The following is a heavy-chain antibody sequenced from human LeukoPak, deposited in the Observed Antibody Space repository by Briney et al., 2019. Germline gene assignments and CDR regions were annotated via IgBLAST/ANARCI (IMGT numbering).Heavy chain of an antibody. Sequence: GRSLRLSSAASGFTFDDYAMHWVRPAPGKGLEWVSGISWNSGSIGYADSVKGRFTISRNNAKHSLYLQMDSLRAEDTALYFCAKDIDRTWFQGSFESWGQGTLVTVSS. CDR2: ISWNSGSI. CDR3: AKDIDRTWFQGSFES. D-gene: IGHD3-10*01. J-gene: IGHJ4*02. CDR1: GFTFDDYA. V-gene: IGHV3-9*01.